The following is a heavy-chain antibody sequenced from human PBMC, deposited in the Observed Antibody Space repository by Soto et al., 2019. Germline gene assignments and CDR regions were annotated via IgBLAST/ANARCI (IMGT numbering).Heavy chain of an antibody. CDR2: ISGSGGST. Sequence: RGYLRLSCAAPGVTFSSYAMSWVRQAPGKGLEWVSAISGSGGSTYYADSVKGRFTISTDNSKNTLYLQMNSLRAEDTAVYYCAKDYSDIFLLPAAPIAASVDYWGQGTSVT. CDR1: GVTFSSYA. CDR3: AKDYSDIFLLPAAPIAASVDY. V-gene: IGHV3-23*01. D-gene: IGHD2-2*01. J-gene: IGHJ4*02.